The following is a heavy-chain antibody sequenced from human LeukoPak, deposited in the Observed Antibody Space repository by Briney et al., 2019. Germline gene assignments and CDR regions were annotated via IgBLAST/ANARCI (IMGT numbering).Heavy chain of an antibody. CDR1: GFTFSSSP. V-gene: IGHV3-21*05. J-gene: IGHJ4*02. D-gene: IGHD2-21*02. CDR2: ISTTSGFT. Sequence: AGGSLRLSCAASGFTFSSSPMSWVRQAPGKGLEWLSYISTTSGFTKYADSVKGRFTISRDNAKNSLYLQMSSLRADDTAVYYCARLRGDSQIAPDYWGQGTLVTVSS. CDR3: ARLRGDSQIAPDY.